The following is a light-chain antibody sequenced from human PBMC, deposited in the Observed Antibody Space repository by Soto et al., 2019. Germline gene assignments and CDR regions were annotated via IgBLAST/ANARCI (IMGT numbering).Light chain of an antibody. CDR1: SSDVGGYNY. CDR3: SSYTTISTYV. J-gene: IGLJ1*01. CDR2: DVR. V-gene: IGLV2-14*01. Sequence: QSALTQPASVSRSPGQSITISCTGTSSDVGGYNYVSWYQQHPGRAPKLMIYDVRNRPSGVSNRFSGSKSVNTASLTISGLQAEDEADYYCSSYTTISTYVFGTGTKLTVL.